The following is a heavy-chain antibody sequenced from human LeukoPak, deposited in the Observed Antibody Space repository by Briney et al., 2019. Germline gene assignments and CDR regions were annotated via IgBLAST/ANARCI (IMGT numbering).Heavy chain of an antibody. Sequence: GVSLRLSCAASGFTFSGYAMSWVRQAPGKGLEWVSAISGSGGSTYYADSVKGRFTISRDNSKNTLYLQMNSLRAEDTAVYYCAKDHYYGSVNDAFDIWGQGTMVTVSS. V-gene: IGHV3-23*01. CDR2: ISGSGGST. CDR3: AKDHYYGSVNDAFDI. J-gene: IGHJ3*02. CDR1: GFTFSGYA. D-gene: IGHD3-10*01.